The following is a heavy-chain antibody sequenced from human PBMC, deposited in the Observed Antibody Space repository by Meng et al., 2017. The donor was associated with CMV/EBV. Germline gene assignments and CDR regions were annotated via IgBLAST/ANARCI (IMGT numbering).Heavy chain of an antibody. J-gene: IGHJ6*02. CDR2: IYYSGST. Sequence: SETLSLTCTVSGGSISSYYWSWIRQPPGKGLEWIGYIYYSGSTNYNPSLKSRVTISVDTSKNQFSLKLSSVTAADTAVYYCARVSCSGGSCYWAYYYGMDVWGQGTTVTVSS. D-gene: IGHD2-15*01. CDR1: GGSISSYY. CDR3: ARVSCSGGSCYWAYYYGMDV. V-gene: IGHV4-59*01.